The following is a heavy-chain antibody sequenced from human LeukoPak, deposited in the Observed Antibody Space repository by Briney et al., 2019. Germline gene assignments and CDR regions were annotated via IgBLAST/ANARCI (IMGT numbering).Heavy chain of an antibody. CDR3: ARDSSSSWYDLSDY. V-gene: IGHV3-48*01. CDR1: GFTFDDYG. J-gene: IGHJ4*02. Sequence: GGSLRLSCATSGFTFDDYGMNWVRQAPGKGLEWVSYISSSSSTIYYADSVKGRFTISRDNAKNSLYLQMNSLRAEDTAVYYCARDSSSSWYDLSDYWGQGTLVTVSS. D-gene: IGHD6-13*01. CDR2: ISSSSSTI.